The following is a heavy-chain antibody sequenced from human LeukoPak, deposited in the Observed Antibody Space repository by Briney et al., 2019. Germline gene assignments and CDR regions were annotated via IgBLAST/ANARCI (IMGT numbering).Heavy chain of an antibody. J-gene: IGHJ4*02. CDR2: IYSGGST. V-gene: IGHV3-66*01. D-gene: IGHD6-13*01. Sequence: GGSLRLSCAASGFTFSSYAMSWVRQAPGKGLEWVSVIYSGGSTYYADSVKGRFTISRDNSKNTLYLQMNSLRAEDTAVYYCARSGIAAAGPFDSWGQGTLVTVSS. CDR3: ARSGIAAAGPFDS. CDR1: GFTFSSYA.